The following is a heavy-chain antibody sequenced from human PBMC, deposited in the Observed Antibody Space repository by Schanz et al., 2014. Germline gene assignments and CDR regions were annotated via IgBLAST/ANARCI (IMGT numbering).Heavy chain of an antibody. J-gene: IGHJ6*02. CDR2: ISAASSSI. V-gene: IGHV3-11*06. Sequence: QVQLVESGGGLVKPGGSLRLSCAASGFIFNDYYMNWIRQAPGKGLEWLAYISAASSSIHYADSVKGRFTISRDNARNSVYLHMSSLRDEDTALYYCTRTPFYFFHGMDVWGQGTLVAVSS. CDR1: GFIFNDYY. CDR3: TRTPFYFFHGMDV.